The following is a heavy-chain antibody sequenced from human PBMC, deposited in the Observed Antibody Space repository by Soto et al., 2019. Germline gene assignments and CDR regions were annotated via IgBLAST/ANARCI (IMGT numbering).Heavy chain of an antibody. CDR1: GGSITSYY. D-gene: IGHD3-10*01. J-gene: IGHJ4*01. V-gene: IGHV4-59*01. CDR3: ARRWSGTDY. Sequence: QVQLQESGPGLVKPSETLSLTFTVSGGSITSYYWSWIRQPPGKGLEWIGYIHNSGSTSYNPSLQSRVTISADVSKNQFSLDLRSVTAADTAVYYCARRWSGTDYWGHGTLVTVSS. CDR2: IHNSGST.